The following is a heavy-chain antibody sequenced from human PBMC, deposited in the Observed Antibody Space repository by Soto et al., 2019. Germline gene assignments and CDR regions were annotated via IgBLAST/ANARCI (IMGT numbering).Heavy chain of an antibody. V-gene: IGHV3-21*01. CDR1: GFTFISYS. CDR3: AREKGLWFGEFDY. Sequence: GGSLRLSCAASGFTFISYSMNWVRQAPGKGLEWVSSISSSSSYIYYADSVKGRFTISRDNAKNSLYLQMNSLRAEDTAVYCCAREKGLWFGEFDYWGQGTLVTVSS. D-gene: IGHD3-10*01. CDR2: ISSSSSYI. J-gene: IGHJ4*02.